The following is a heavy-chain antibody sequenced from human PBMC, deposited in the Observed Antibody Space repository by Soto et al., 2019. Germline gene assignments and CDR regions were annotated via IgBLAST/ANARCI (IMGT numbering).Heavy chain of an antibody. Sequence: GGSLRLSCAASGFIFDDYAMHWVGHSPGKGLEGVPDISYNSGQRNYVALVGARSTTSRDNETKSVYIQLNSITSEDTALYSRGKPRDLGMCGETWSGQSWTDPWGRAPLVTVP. V-gene: IGHV3-9*01. CDR2: ISYNSGQR. CDR3: GKPRDLGMCGETWSGQSWTDP. D-gene: IGHD2-21*01. CDR1: GFIFDDYA. J-gene: IGHJ5*02.